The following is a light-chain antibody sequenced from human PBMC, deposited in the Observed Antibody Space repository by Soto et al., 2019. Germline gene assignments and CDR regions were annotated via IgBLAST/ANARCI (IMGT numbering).Light chain of an antibody. V-gene: IGKV4-1*01. J-gene: IGKJ4*01. CDR1: RSVLYKSNNKNH. CDR2: XXX. Sequence: DIVMTQSPDSLAVSLGERATMNCKCSRSVLYKSNNKNHLAWYQQKPEXXPXXXXXXXXXXXSXVTERFSGSGSGTDFTLTISSLEAEDVAFYWCQQYFDVPFTFGGGTKVAIK. CDR3: QQYFDVPFT.